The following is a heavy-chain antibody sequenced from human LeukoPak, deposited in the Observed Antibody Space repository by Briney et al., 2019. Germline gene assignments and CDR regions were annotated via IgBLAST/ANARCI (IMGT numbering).Heavy chain of an antibody. V-gene: IGHV3-23*01. J-gene: IGHJ4*02. CDR2: TGLNSVNT. CDR3: AKGDDIGKHPIRAFYFDN. CDR1: GFIFSRHA. D-gene: IGHD5-24*01. Sequence: GGSLRLSCTASGFIFSRHAMSWVRQAPGKGLEWVSTTGLNSVNTLCADSVQGRFTISRDNSRNTLDLQIGNLRVDDTAVYYCAKGDDIGKHPIRAFYFDNWGQGTLVTVSS.